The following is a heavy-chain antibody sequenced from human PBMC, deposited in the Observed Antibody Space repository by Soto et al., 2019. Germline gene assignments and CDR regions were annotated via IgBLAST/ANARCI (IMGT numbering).Heavy chain of an antibody. CDR3: SRDPRPLDF. V-gene: IGHV3-11*06. CDR1: GFGFSDYY. J-gene: IGHJ4*02. Sequence: GGSLRLSCVASGFGFSDYYMTWIRQAPGKGLELVSYISVGSEYINYAASVRGRFTISRDNAKNSLYLHMNNLRAEDTGVYYCSRDPRPLDFWGQGTLVTVSS. CDR2: ISVGSEYI.